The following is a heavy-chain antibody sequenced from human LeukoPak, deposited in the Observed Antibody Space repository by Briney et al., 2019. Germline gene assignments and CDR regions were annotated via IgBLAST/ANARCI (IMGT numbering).Heavy chain of an antibody. V-gene: IGHV4-59*01. CDR1: GGSISSYY. D-gene: IGHD6-13*01. CDR3: ARGRAAAPSGWFDP. Sequence: PSETLSLTCTASGGSISSYYWSWIRQPPGKGLEWIGYIYYSGSTNYNPSLKSRVTISVDTSKNQFSLKLSSVTAADTAVYYCARGRAAAPSGWFDPWGQGTLVTVSS. J-gene: IGHJ5*02. CDR2: IYYSGST.